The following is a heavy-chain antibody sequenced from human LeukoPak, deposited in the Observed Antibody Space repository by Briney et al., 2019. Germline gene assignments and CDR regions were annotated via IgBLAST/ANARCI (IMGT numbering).Heavy chain of an antibody. CDR2: IFYTGST. D-gene: IGHD5-24*01. Sequence: PSETLSLTCAVSGGSISSGGYSWSWIRQPPGKGLEWIGYIFYTGSTNYNPSLKSRVIISVLTSKNRFSLKLSSVTAADTAVYYCATLTDGDDAFDIWGQGTMVTVSS. J-gene: IGHJ3*02. V-gene: IGHV4-61*08. CDR3: ATLTDGDDAFDI. CDR1: GGSISSGGYS.